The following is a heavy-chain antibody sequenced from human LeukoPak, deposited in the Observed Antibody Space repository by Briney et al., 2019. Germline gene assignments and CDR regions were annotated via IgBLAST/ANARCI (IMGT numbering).Heavy chain of an antibody. Sequence: PSETLSLTCAVSGYSISSGYYWSWIRQPAGKGLEWIGRIYTSGSTNYNPSLKSRVTMSVDTSKNQFSLKLSSVTAADTAVYYCARDNDSSGYYYEDDYYYYMDVWGKGTTVTVSS. V-gene: IGHV4-4*07. CDR2: IYTSGST. CDR1: GYSISSGYY. CDR3: ARDNDSSGYYYEDDYYYYMDV. D-gene: IGHD3-22*01. J-gene: IGHJ6*03.